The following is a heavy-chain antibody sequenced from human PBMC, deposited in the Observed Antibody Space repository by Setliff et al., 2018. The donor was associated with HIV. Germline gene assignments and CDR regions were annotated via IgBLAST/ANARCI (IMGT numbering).Heavy chain of an antibody. V-gene: IGHV1-46*01. J-gene: IGHJ4*02. CDR3: ARAAASKNIRGEYYFDY. CDR2: INPSGGSI. Sequence: GASVKVSCKASGYPFSTYFMHWVRQAPGQGLEWMGIINPSGGSITYAQKFQGRVTITRDTSTSTVYMELSSLRSEDTAVYYCARAAASKNIRGEYYFDYWGQGTLVTVS. D-gene: IGHD3-16*01. CDR1: GYPFSTYF.